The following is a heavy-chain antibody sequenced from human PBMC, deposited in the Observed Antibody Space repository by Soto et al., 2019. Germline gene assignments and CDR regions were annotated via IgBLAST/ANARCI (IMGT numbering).Heavy chain of an antibody. J-gene: IGHJ4*01. Sequence: QVKLVQSGAEVKKPGASVKVSCKASGYTFTSYGISWVRQAPGQGLEWMGWIGPYNGNTHYAQKLQGRVTMNTDTSTRTAYMELSSLGSDDTAVYYCARDWKENVGSTSYNWGQGNQVAVSS. V-gene: IGHV1-18*01. D-gene: IGHD1-26*01. CDR3: ARDWKENVGSTSYN. CDR2: IGPYNGNT. CDR1: GYTFTSYG.